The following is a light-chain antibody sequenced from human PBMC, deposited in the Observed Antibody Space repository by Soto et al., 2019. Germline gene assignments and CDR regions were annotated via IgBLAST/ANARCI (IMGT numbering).Light chain of an antibody. CDR2: GNS. J-gene: IGLJ1*01. V-gene: IGLV1-40*01. CDR1: SSNIGAGYD. Sequence: QSVLTQPPSVSGAPGQRVTISCTGSSSNIGAGYDVHWYQQLPGTAPKLLIYGNSNRPSGVPDRFSGSKSGTSASLAITGXXAXXXAXXYCQSYDSSLSGYVFGTGTKLTVL. CDR3: QSYDSSLSGYV.